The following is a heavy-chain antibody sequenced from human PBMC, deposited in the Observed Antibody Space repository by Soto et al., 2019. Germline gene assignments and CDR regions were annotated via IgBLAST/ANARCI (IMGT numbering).Heavy chain of an antibody. CDR1: GGSISSGYYY. D-gene: IGHD2-15*01. Sequence: PSETLSLTCTVCGGSISSGYYYWSWIRQPPGKGLEWIGYIYYSGSTYYNPSLKSRVTISVDTSKNQFSLKLSSVTAADTSVYYCARYGVVAATPLGFFDIWGQRKMVAVSS. CDR3: ARYGVVAATPLGFFDI. J-gene: IGHJ3*02. V-gene: IGHV4-30-4*01. CDR2: IYYSGST.